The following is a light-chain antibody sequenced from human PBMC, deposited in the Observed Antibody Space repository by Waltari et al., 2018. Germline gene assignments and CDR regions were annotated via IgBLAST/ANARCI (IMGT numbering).Light chain of an antibody. V-gene: IGLV3-21*04. CDR3: LVWHSTIDHQGV. Sequence: SYVVTQSPSVSVAPGETARITCGGDHIGSKSVHCYQQRPGQAPVLVISYDSDRPSGIPERFSGSNSGNTATLTISWVEAEDEADYYCLVWHSTIDHQGVFGGGTKLTVL. J-gene: IGLJ2*01. CDR1: HIGSKS. CDR2: YDS.